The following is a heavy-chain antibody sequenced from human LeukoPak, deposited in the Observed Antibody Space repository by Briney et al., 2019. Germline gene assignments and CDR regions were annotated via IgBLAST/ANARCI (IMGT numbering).Heavy chain of an antibody. V-gene: IGHV3-23*01. CDR1: GFTFSNYA. D-gene: IGHD3-10*01. Sequence: GGSLRLSCAASGFTFSNYAMNWVRQAPGKGLEWVSAITGCGGNTFYADSVKGRFTISRDNSGNTLHLHMNSLSVEDTAVYYCAKGVASGTYYNHYWGQGTLVTVSS. J-gene: IGHJ4*02. CDR3: AKGVASGTYYNHY. CDR2: ITGCGGNT.